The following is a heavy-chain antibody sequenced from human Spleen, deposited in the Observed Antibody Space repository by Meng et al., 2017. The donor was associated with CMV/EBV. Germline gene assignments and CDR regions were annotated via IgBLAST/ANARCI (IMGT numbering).Heavy chain of an antibody. CDR2: ISYDGSNK. CDR3: ARDSEQSTDLFDY. V-gene: IGHV3-30*04. Sequence: GGSLRLSCAASGFTFSSYAMHWVRQAPGKGLEWVAVISYDGSNKYYADSVKGRFTISRDNSKNTLYLQMNSLRAEDTAVYYCARDSEQSTDLFDYWGQGTLVTVSS. D-gene: IGHD6-19*01. CDR1: GFTFSSYA. J-gene: IGHJ4*02.